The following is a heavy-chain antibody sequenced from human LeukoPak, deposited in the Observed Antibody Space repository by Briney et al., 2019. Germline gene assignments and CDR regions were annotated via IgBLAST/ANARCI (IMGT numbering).Heavy chain of an antibody. D-gene: IGHD3-9*01. J-gene: IGHJ4*02. V-gene: IGHV1-69*04. CDR2: IIPILGIA. CDR1: GGTFSSYA. Sequence: SVKVSCKASGGTFSSYAISWVRQAPGQGLEWMGRIIPILGIANYAQKFQGRVTITADKSTSTAYMELSSLRPEDTAVYYCARTIQLNYFDYWGQGTLVTVSS. CDR3: ARTIQLNYFDY.